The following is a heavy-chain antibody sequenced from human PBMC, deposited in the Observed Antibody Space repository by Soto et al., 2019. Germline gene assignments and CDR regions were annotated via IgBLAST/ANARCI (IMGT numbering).Heavy chain of an antibody. CDR2: IWYDGSNK. V-gene: IGHV3-33*01. J-gene: IGHJ6*02. CDR1: GFTFSSYG. Sequence: QVQLVESGGGVVQPGRSLRLSCAASGFTFSSYGMHWVRQAPGKGLEWVAVIWYDGSNKYYADSVKGRFTISRDNSKNTLYLQMNSLRAEDTAVYYCARDLREVPAAIGYYGMDVWGQGTTVTVSS. D-gene: IGHD2-2*02. CDR3: ARDLREVPAAIGYYGMDV.